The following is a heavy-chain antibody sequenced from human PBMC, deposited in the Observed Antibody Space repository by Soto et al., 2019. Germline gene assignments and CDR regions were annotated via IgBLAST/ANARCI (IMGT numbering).Heavy chain of an antibody. CDR1: GGSISGSY. CDR2: VYYTGST. V-gene: IGHV4-59*01. J-gene: IGHJ1*01. D-gene: IGHD2-2*01. CDR3: ARSVEVPAANTEY. Sequence: SETLCLTCGVSGGSISGSYWSWIRQSPGKGLEWLGYVYYTGSTNYSPSLRSRVSISVDTSKNEFSLRLSSVTAADTAVYFCARSVEVPAANTEY.